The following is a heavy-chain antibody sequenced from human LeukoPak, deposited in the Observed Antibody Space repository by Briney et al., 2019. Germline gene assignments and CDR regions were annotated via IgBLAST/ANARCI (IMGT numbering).Heavy chain of an antibody. Sequence: GGSLRLSCAASGFTFSSSAMSWVRQVPGKGLEWVSGISASGGSTYYADSVRGRFSISRDNSKNTLYVQMNSLRDEDTAVYYCARGYWGKGAFDIWGQGTMVTVSS. V-gene: IGHV3-23*01. CDR2: ISASGGST. CDR1: GFTFSSSA. D-gene: IGHD7-27*01. CDR3: ARGYWGKGAFDI. J-gene: IGHJ3*02.